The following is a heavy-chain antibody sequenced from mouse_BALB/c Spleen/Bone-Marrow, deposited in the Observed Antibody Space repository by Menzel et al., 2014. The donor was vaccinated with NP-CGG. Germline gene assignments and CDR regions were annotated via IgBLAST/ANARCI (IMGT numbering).Heavy chain of an antibody. CDR2: ISGGGSYT. J-gene: IGHJ3*01. CDR1: GFSFNSYG. D-gene: IGHD2-4*01. CDR3: ARHAYYDQTEVSFVY. Sequence: DVMLVESGGGLLKSGGSLKLSCAASGFSFNSYGMSWVRQTPEKRLEWVATISGGGSYTFYPDSVKGRFTISRDNAKNNLYLQLSSLRSEDTALYYCARHAYYDQTEVSFVYWGQGTLVTVSA. V-gene: IGHV5-9-2*01.